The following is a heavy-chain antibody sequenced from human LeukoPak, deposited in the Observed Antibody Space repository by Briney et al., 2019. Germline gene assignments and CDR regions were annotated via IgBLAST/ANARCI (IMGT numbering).Heavy chain of an antibody. D-gene: IGHD6-19*01. J-gene: IGHJ4*02. V-gene: IGHV1-24*01. Sequence: ASLSLSCKISEYSLSDLSIHWVREPPGEGLEWMGDFNPGDNTMVYSQNLKGGVTITEDTSTDTAYMVLTIPTSDTTAVYFSATDRVYRSSGRSWGFFDYWGQGTLVIVSS. CDR3: ATDRVYRSSGRSWGFFDY. CDR2: FNPGDNTM. CDR1: EYSLSDLS.